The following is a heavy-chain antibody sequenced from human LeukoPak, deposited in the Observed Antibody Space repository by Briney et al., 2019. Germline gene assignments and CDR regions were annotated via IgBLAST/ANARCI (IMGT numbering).Heavy chain of an antibody. Sequence: SETLSLTCTVSGGSISSNNYYWGWIRQPPGKGLEWIGSIYYGGYTYYNPSLKSRVTISVDTSKNQFSLKLTSVTAADTAVYYCARGYSGSYGRFDYWGQGTLVTVSS. CDR2: IYYGGYT. J-gene: IGHJ4*02. CDR1: GGSISSNNYY. CDR3: ARGYSGSYGRFDY. V-gene: IGHV4-39*07. D-gene: IGHD1-26*01.